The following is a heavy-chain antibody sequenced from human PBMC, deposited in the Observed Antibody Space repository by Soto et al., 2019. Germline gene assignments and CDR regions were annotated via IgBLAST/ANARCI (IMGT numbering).Heavy chain of an antibody. CDR3: ARGLGGSSSRTNYYYYGMDV. CDR1: GYTFTGYY. Sequence: GASVKVSCKASGYTFTGYYMHWVRQAPGQGLEWMGWINPNSGGTNYAQKFQGRVTMTRDTSISTAYMELSRLRSDDTAVYYCARGLGGSSSRTNYYYYGMDVWGQGTTVTVSS. J-gene: IGHJ6*02. CDR2: INPNSGGT. D-gene: IGHD6-6*01. V-gene: IGHV1-2*02.